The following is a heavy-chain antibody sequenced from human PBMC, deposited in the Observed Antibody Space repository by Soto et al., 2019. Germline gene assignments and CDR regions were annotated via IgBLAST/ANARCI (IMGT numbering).Heavy chain of an antibody. Sequence: PSETLSLTCTVSGGSISSGGYYWSWIRQHPGKGLEWIGYIYYSGSTYYNPSLKSRVTISVDTSKNQFSLKLSSVTAADTAVYYCARSGEWLRFGIDYWGQGTLVTVSS. CDR2: IYYSGST. V-gene: IGHV4-31*03. CDR1: GGSISSGGYY. D-gene: IGHD5-12*01. J-gene: IGHJ4*02. CDR3: ARSGEWLRFGIDY.